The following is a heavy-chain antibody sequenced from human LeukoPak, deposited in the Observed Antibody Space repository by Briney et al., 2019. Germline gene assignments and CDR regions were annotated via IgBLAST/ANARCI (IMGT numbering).Heavy chain of an antibody. CDR2: ISGSGGST. CDR3: ARNQQLGGHSYYYYGMDV. Sequence: GGSLRLSCAASGFTFSSYAMSWVRQAPGKGLEWVSAISGSGGSTYYADSVKGRFTISRDNSKNTLYLQMNSLRAEDTAVYYCARNQQLGGHSYYYYGMDVWGQGTTVTVSS. D-gene: IGHD3-16*01. CDR1: GFTFSSYA. V-gene: IGHV3-23*01. J-gene: IGHJ6*02.